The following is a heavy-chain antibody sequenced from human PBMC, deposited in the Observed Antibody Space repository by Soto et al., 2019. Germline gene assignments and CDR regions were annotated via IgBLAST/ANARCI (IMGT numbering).Heavy chain of an antibody. Sequence: GGSLRLSCAASGFTFSSYAMSWVRQAPGKGLEWVSAISGSGGSTYYADSVKGRFTISRDNSKNTLYLQMNSLRAEDTAVYYCAKDLPTLWFGELQIYYYGMDVGGQGTTVTVSS. D-gene: IGHD3-10*01. CDR3: AKDLPTLWFGELQIYYYGMDV. CDR2: ISGSGGST. V-gene: IGHV3-23*01. J-gene: IGHJ6*02. CDR1: GFTFSSYA.